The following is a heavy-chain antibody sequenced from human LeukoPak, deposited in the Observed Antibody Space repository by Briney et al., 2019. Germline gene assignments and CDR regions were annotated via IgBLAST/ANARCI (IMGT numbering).Heavy chain of an antibody. CDR1: GGSISSGDYY. J-gene: IGHJ4*02. CDR3: ARGLEGDYFDY. D-gene: IGHD1-1*01. CDR2: IYYSGST. Sequence: PSETLSLTCTVSGGSISSGDYYWSWIRQPPGKGLEWIGYIYYSGSTYYNPSLKSRVTISVDTSKNQFSLKLSSVTAADTAVYYCARGLEGDYFDYWGQGTLVTVSS. V-gene: IGHV4-30-4*08.